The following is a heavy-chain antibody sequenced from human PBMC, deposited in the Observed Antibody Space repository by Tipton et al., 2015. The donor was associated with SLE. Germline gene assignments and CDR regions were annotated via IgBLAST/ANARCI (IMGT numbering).Heavy chain of an antibody. J-gene: IGHJ4*02. CDR3: ARGRGPFDY. CDR2: IYTSGST. V-gene: IGHV4-30-4*07. D-gene: IGHD3-10*01. CDR1: GGSISSGGYS. Sequence: TLSLTCAVSGGSISSGGYSWSWIRQPPGKGLEWIGYIYTSGSTNYNPSLKSRVTISVDTSKNQFSLKLSSVTAADTAVYYCARGRGPFDYWGQGTLVTVSS.